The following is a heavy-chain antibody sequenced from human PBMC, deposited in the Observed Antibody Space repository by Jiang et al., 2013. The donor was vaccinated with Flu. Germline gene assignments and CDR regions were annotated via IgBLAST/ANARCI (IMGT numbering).Heavy chain of an antibody. Sequence: AEVKKPGPSVKVSCKASGSTFTSYDINWVRQATGQGLEWMGWLNPNTGNTGYAQKFQGRVTMTRNTSITTAYMELSSLRSEDTAVYYCARLPLYSGYEEWGQGTLVTVSS. D-gene: IGHD5-12*01. V-gene: IGHV1-8*01. CDR2: LNPNTGNT. CDR3: ARLPLYSGYEE. J-gene: IGHJ4*02. CDR1: GSTFTSYD.